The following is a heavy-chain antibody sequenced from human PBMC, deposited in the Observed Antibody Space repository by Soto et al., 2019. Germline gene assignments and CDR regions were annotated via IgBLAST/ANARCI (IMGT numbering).Heavy chain of an antibody. D-gene: IGHD3-10*01. V-gene: IGHV3-23*01. CDR2: ISGSGENT. Sequence: GGSLRLSCTASEFTFSNYAMSWVRQAPGKGLEWVSGISGSGENTYYADSVKGRFAISRDNSKNTLYLQMNSLRVEDTAVYYCAVYGSGSWGQGTLVTISS. CDR1: EFTFSNYA. J-gene: IGHJ4*02. CDR3: AVYGSGS.